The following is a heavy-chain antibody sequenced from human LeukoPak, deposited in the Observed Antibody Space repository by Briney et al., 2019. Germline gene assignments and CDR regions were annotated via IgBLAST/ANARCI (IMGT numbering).Heavy chain of an antibody. CDR1: GYTFTSYD. V-gene: IGHV1-8*01. CDR2: MNPNSGNT. CDR3: ARAFRVVVAATPRILGY. D-gene: IGHD2-15*01. Sequence: GASVKVSCKASGYTFTSYDINWVRQATGQGLEWMGWMNPNSGNTGYAQKFQGRVTMTRNTSISTAYMELSSLRSEDTAVYYCARAFRVVVAATPRILGYWGQGTLVTVSS. J-gene: IGHJ4*02.